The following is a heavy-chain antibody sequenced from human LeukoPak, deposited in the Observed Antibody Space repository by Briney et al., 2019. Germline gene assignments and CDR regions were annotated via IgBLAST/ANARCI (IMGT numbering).Heavy chain of an antibody. CDR2: IYYSGST. D-gene: IGHD2-2*01. CDR1: GGSISSYY. V-gene: IGHV4-59*01. CDR3: ARAIGEYCSSTSCYWSGYNWFDP. J-gene: IGHJ5*02. Sequence: SETLSLTCTVSGGSISSYYWSWIRQPPGKGLEWIGYIYYSGSTNYNPSLKSRVTISVDTSKNQFSLKLSSVTAADTAVYYCARAIGEYCSSTSCYWSGYNWFDPWGQGTLVTVSS.